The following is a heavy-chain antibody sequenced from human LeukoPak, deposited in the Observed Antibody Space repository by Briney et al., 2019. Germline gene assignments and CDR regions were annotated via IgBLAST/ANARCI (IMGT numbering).Heavy chain of an antibody. CDR2: ISAYNGNT. J-gene: IGHJ4*02. CDR1: GYTFSSYG. D-gene: IGHD3-10*01. Sequence: ASVNVSCKASGYTFSSYGISWVRQAPGQGLEWMGWISAYNGNTNYRQKLQGRVTMTTDTFTGTAYMDLRSLRSDDTAIYYCARDSPDGSGTYYNDSPDYWGQGTLVTVSS. V-gene: IGHV1-18*01. CDR3: ARDSPDGSGTYYNDSPDY.